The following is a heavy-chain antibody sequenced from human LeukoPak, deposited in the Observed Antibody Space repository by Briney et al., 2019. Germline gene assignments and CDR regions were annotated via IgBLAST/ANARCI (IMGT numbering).Heavy chain of an antibody. CDR3: ARDLTGGEYFDS. V-gene: IGHV3-21*01. CDR2: ISPSSSYI. D-gene: IGHD3-16*01. Sequence: GGSLRLSCATSGFTLSSFKMTWARQAPGKGLEWVASISPSSSYISYADSLKGRVTVSRDNAKHSVFLQMSSLRAEDTAVYYCARDLTGGEYFDSWGQGTLVSVSS. J-gene: IGHJ4*02. CDR1: GFTLSSFK.